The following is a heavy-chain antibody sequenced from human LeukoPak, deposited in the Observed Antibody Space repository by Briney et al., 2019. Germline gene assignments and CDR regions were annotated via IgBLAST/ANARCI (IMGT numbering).Heavy chain of an antibody. V-gene: IGHV4-39*01. D-gene: IGHD3-3*01. CDR2: IYYSGST. CDR1: GGSISSSSYY. Sequence: SETLSLTCTVSGGSISSSSYYWGWIRQPPGKGLEWIGSIYYSGSTYYNPSLKSRVTISVDTSKNQFSLKLSSVTAADTAVYYCASTQYYDFWSGYLRKFDPWGQGTLVTVSS. CDR3: ASTQYYDFWSGYLRKFDP. J-gene: IGHJ5*02.